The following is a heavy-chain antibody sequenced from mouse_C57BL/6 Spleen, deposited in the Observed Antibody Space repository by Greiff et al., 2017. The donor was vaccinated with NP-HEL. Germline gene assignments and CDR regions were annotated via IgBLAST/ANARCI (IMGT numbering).Heavy chain of an antibody. CDR1: GYTFTDYN. J-gene: IGHJ3*01. CDR3: AMETAQATRWFAY. D-gene: IGHD3-2*02. V-gene: IGHV1-22*01. Sequence: EVQLQESGPELVKPGASVKMSCKASGYTFTDYNMHWVKQSHGKSLEWIGYINPNNGGTSYNQKFKGKATLTVNKSSSTAYMELRSLTSEDSAVYYCAMETAQATRWFAYWGQGTLVTVSA. CDR2: INPNNGGT.